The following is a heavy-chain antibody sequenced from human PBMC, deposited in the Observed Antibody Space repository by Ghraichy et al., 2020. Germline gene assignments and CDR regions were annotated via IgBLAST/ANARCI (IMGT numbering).Heavy chain of an antibody. CDR2: SNHIGST. V-gene: IGHV4-34*01. CDR1: GGSFSGYY. Sequence: SETLSLTCAVSGGSFSGYYWSWICHRPGQGLELIGESNHIGSTNYNPALKSRLTISVDTSKNQFSLKLSSVAAADTAVYYCARAFGDGSSAWFDPWGQGTLVTVSS. CDR3: ARAFGDGSSAWFDP. D-gene: IGHD5-24*01. J-gene: IGHJ5*02.